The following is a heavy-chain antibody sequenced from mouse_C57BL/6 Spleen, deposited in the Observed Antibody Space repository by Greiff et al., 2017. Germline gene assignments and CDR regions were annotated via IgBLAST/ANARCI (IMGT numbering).Heavy chain of an antibody. CDR3: ATPGPITGDWFAY. V-gene: IGHV1-64*01. J-gene: IGHJ3*01. CDR2: IHPNSGST. Sequence: QVQLQQPGAELVKPGASVKLSCKASGYTFTSYWMHWVKQRPGQGLEWIGMIHPNSGSTNYNEKFKSKATLTVDKSSSTAYMQLSSLTSEDSAVXYCATPGPITGDWFAYWGQGTLVTVSA. CDR1: GYTFTSYW. D-gene: IGHD1-2*01.